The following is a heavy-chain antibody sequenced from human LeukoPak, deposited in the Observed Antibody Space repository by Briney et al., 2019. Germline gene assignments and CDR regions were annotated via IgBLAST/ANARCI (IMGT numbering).Heavy chain of an antibody. CDR2: IIPVFGTA. CDR1: GGTFSTYS. V-gene: IGHV1-69*05. CDR3: ARVDRYYFYLDV. Sequence: GASVTVSCKASGGTFSTYSVTWVRQAPGQGLQWMGGIIPVFGTANYAQKFQGRVTITTDESTTTAYMELSGLTSEDTAMYYCARVDRYYFYLDVWGKGTMVTVSS. J-gene: IGHJ6*03.